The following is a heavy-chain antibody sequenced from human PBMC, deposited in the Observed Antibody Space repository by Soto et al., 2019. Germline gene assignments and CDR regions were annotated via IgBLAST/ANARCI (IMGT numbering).Heavy chain of an antibody. CDR1: GFTFSSYG. D-gene: IGHD3-22*01. CDR3: ARGGPTYYYDSSGYYLPGPYDY. CDR2: IWYDGSNK. Sequence: GGSLILSCAASGFTFSSYGVHWVRQAPGKGLEWVAVIWYDGSNKYYADSVKGRFTISRDNSKNTPYLQMNSLRAEDTAVYYCARGGPTYYYDSSGYYLPGPYDYWGQGTLVTSPQ. J-gene: IGHJ4*02. V-gene: IGHV3-33*01.